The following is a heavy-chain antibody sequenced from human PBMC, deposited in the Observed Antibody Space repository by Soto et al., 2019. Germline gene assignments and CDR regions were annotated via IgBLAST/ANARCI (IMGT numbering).Heavy chain of an antibody. CDR1: GYTFTNYG. J-gene: IGHJ5*02. D-gene: IGHD2-2*01. Sequence: ASVKVSCKASGYTFTNYGISWVRQAPGQGLEWMGWINVYNGNTKYAQKVQGRVTMTTDTSTSTAYMELRSLRSDDTAVYYCARVAVPAANWFDPWGQGTLVTVSS. CDR2: INVYNGNT. CDR3: ARVAVPAANWFDP. V-gene: IGHV1-18*01.